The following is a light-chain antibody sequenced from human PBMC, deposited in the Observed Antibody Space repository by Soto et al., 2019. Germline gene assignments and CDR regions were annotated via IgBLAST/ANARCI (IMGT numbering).Light chain of an antibody. Sequence: DIQMIQAPASLPASVGDRVTITCQASQNINNYLNWYQQKPGRAPKLLIYDASNLEAGVPSRFRGSGSGTDFTFTISRLQPEDIATYYCQQYENIPTFGQGTRLEIK. CDR2: DAS. V-gene: IGKV1-33*01. J-gene: IGKJ5*01. CDR3: QQYENIPT. CDR1: QNINNY.